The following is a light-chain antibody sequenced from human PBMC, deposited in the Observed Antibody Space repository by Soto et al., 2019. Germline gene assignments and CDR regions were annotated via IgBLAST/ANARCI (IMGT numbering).Light chain of an antibody. J-gene: IGKJ3*01. Sequence: LTQSPASLSLSPGERATLSCRASQTVGISLAWYQHKPGQPPRLLIYDESKRATGIPARFGGSGSGTDFTLTISSLEPEDFAVYYCQQRTNWLFTFGPGTKVDIK. V-gene: IGKV3-11*01. CDR1: QTVGIS. CDR3: QQRTNWLFT. CDR2: DES.